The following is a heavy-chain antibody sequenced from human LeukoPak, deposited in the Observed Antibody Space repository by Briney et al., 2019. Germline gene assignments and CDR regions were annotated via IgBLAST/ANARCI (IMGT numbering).Heavy chain of an antibody. V-gene: IGHV4-61*01. CDR3: ARELGATVVNYGMDV. Sequence: PSETLSLTCTVSGGSVRSDSYYWSWIRQPPGKGLEWIGYISYSGSTNYNPSLKSRVTISVDTSKNQFSLKLTSVTAADAAVYYCARELGATVVNYGMDVWGQGTTVTVSS. CDR1: GGSVRSDSYY. CDR2: ISYSGST. J-gene: IGHJ6*02. D-gene: IGHD4-23*01.